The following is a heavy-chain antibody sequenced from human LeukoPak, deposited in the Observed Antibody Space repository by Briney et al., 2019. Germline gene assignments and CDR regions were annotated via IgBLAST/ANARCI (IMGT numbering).Heavy chain of an antibody. D-gene: IGHD4-23*01. CDR1: GGSISSGSYY. V-gene: IGHV4-61*02. CDR2: IYTSGST. J-gene: IGHJ4*02. CDR3: ARGDHGGNSGVFDY. Sequence: SQTLSLTCTVSGGSISSGSYYWSWIRQPAGKGLEWIGRIYTSGSTNYNPSLKSRVTISVDTSKNQFSLKLSSVTAADTAVYYCARGDHGGNSGVFDYWGQGTLVTVSS.